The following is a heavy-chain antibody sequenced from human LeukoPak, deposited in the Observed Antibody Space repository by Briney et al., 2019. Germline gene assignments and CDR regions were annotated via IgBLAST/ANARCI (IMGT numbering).Heavy chain of an antibody. D-gene: IGHD5-24*01. CDR1: GGSISSGGYS. V-gene: IGHV4-30-2*01. J-gene: IGHJ4*02. CDR3: ARDRSSRDGYNFFDY. Sequence: SQTLSLTCAVSGGSISSGGYSWSWIRQPPGKGLEWIGYIYHSGSTYYNPSLKSRVTISVDRSKNQFSLKLSSVTAADTAVYYCARDRSSRDGYNFFDYWGQGTLVTVSS. CDR2: IYHSGST.